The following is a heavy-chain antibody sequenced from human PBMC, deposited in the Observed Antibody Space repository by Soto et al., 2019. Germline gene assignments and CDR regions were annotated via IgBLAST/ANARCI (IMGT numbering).Heavy chain of an antibody. CDR3: ARVRVHYYDRITGYFDL. J-gene: IGHJ2*01. Sequence: QVQLVQSGAEVKKPGSSVKVSCKASGGTFSSYAISWVRQAPGQGLEWMGGIIPIFGTANYAQKFQGRVTITADESTSTAYMELSSLRSEDTAVYYCARVRVHYYDRITGYFDLWGRGPLVTVSS. V-gene: IGHV1-69*01. CDR2: IIPIFGTA. D-gene: IGHD3-22*01. CDR1: GGTFSSYA.